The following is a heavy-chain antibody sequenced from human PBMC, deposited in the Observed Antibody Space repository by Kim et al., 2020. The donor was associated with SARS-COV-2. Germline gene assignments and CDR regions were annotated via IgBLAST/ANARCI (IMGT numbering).Heavy chain of an antibody. CDR3: ARVGAEESMYGAFDI. CDR1: GGPISSGDYY. CDR2: IYYSGST. D-gene: IGHD2-8*01. V-gene: IGHV4-30-4*01. J-gene: IGHJ3*02. Sequence: SETLSLTCTVSGGPISSGDYYWSWIRQPPGKGLEWTGYIYYSGSTYYNPSLKSRVTISVDTSKNQFSLRLSSVTAAYTAVYYCARVGAEESMYGAFDIWGQGTLVTVSS.